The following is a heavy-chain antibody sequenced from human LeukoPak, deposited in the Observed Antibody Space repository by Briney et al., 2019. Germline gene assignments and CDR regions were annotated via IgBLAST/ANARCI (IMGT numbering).Heavy chain of an antibody. J-gene: IGHJ4*02. V-gene: IGHV3-7*01. D-gene: IGHD3-3*01. CDR1: GFTFSSYW. CDR3: ARDAAYYDFWSGYYSYYYFDY. Sequence: GGSLRLSCAASGFTFSSYWMSWVRQAPGKGLEWVANIKQDGSEKYYVDSVKGRFTISRDNAKNSLYLQMNSLRAEDTAVYYCARDAAYYDFWSGYYSYYYFDYWGQGTLVTVSS. CDR2: IKQDGSEK.